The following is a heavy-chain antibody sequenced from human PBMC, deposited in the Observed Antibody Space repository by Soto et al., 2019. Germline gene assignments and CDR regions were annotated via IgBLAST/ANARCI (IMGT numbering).Heavy chain of an antibody. CDR1: GFTFSRYS. CDR2: IKQDGSEK. J-gene: IGHJ4*02. CDR3: ATSRTFDY. D-gene: IGHD6-13*01. Sequence: VGSLRLSCAASGFTFSRYSMNWVRQAPGKGLEWVANIKQDGSEKYYVDSAKGRFTISRDNAKNSLYLQMNSLSAEDTAIYYCATSRTFDYWGQGTLVTVSS. V-gene: IGHV3-7*01.